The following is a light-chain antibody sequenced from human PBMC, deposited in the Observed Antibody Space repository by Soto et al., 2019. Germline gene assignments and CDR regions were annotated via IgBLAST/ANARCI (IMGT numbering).Light chain of an antibody. Sequence: EIVLTQSPGTLSLSPGERATLSCRASQSVSSSYLAWYQQKPGQAPRLLIYGASSRATGIPDRFIGSGSGTDFTLTISRLEPEDFAVYYCQQYGSSPPDTFGGGTKVDIK. CDR3: QQYGSSPPDT. CDR2: GAS. J-gene: IGKJ4*01. V-gene: IGKV3-20*01. CDR1: QSVSSSY.